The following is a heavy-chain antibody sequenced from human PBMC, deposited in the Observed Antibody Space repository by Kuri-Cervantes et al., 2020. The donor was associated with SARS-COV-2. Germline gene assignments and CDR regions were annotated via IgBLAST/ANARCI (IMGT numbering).Heavy chain of an antibody. J-gene: IGHJ6*02. CDR2: INHSGST. D-gene: IGHD2-15*01. CDR3: AMTPRFEYYYGMDV. V-gene: IGHV4-34*08. CDR1: GFTFSSYE. Sequence: ESLKISCAASGFTFSSYEMNWVRQPPGKGLEWIGEINHSGSTNYNPSLKSRVTISVDTSKNQFSLKLSSVTAADTAVYYRAMTPRFEYYYGMDVWGQGTTVTVSS.